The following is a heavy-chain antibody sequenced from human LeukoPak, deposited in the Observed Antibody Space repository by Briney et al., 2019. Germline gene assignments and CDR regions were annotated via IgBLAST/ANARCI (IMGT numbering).Heavy chain of an antibody. V-gene: IGHV3-53*01. CDR2: LYSGGTT. CDR3: ARASTTTTVFDS. CDR1: GFTVSSNY. J-gene: IGHJ4*02. Sequence: GGSLRLSCAASGFTVSSNYMSWVRQAPGEGLEWVSALYSGGTTYYADSVKGRFTISRDNSKNTVYLQMYSLRAEDTAVYYCARASTTTTVFDSWGQGALVTVSS. D-gene: IGHD5/OR15-5a*01.